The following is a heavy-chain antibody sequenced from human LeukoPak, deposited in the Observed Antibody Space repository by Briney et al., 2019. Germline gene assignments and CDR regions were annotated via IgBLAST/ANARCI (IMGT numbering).Heavy chain of an antibody. D-gene: IGHD3-22*01. J-gene: IGHJ4*02. CDR3: ARGTYYYDSSGYYSTRY. V-gene: IGHV1-46*01. Sequence: ASVKVSCKASGYTFTSYYMHWVRQAPGQGLEWMGIIKPSGGSTSYAQKFQGRVTMTRDTSTSTVYMELSSLRSEDTAVYYCARGTYYYDSSGYYSTRYWGQGTLVTVSS. CDR2: IKPSGGST. CDR1: GYTFTSYY.